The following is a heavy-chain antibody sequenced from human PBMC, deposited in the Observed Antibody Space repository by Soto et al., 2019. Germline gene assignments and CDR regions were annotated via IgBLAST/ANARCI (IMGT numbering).Heavy chain of an antibody. CDR3: ARRLQQLAPFPSYYYYHMDV. J-gene: IGHJ6*03. D-gene: IGHD6-13*01. CDR2: IYYRGST. Sequence: SETLSLTCTVSVGSISSYYWSWIRQPPGKGLEWIGYIYYRGSTDSDPPLKSRVTSSVDQSKDQFALKLCSGSAEDTAVYYCARRLQQLAPFPSYYYYHMDVLGKGTPVNVPS. CDR1: VGSISSYY. V-gene: IGHV4-59*08.